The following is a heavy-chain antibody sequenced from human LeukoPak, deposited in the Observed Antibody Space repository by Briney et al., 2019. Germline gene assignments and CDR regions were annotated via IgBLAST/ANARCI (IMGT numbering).Heavy chain of an antibody. CDR3: ARRGYSDSSGHYY. CDR2: INGRSGDI. V-gene: IGHV3-21*04. D-gene: IGHD3-22*01. Sequence: GASVRLSCAASGFTFSSYWMNWVRQAPGQGLEWISSINGRSGDIYYAESVQGRVTITTDNATSSVYLEMNSLRAEDTAVYYCARRGYSDSSGHYYWGHGALVTAS. CDR1: GFTFSSYW. J-gene: IGHJ4*01.